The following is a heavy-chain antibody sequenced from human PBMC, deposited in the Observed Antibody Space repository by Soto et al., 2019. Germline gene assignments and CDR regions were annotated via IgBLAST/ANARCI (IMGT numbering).Heavy chain of an antibody. Sequence: GGSLRLSCAASGFTFSSYAMHWVRQAPGKGLEWVAVISYDGSNKYYADSVKGRFTISRDNSKNTLYLQMNSLRAEDTAVCYWAREITGTTPNPYYYYYGMDVWGQGTTVTVSS. J-gene: IGHJ6*02. D-gene: IGHD1-20*01. V-gene: IGHV3-30-3*01. CDR1: GFTFSSYA. CDR3: AREITGTTPNPYYYYYGMDV. CDR2: ISYDGSNK.